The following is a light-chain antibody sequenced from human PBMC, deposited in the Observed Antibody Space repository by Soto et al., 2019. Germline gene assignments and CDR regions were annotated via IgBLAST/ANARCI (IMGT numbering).Light chain of an antibody. CDR1: SGSIASNY. CDR3: QSYDSSTRV. V-gene: IGLV6-57*04. J-gene: IGLJ3*02. Sequence: NFMLTQPHSVSESPGKTVTISCTRSSGSIASNYVQWYQQRPGSAPTTVIYEDNQRPSGVPDRFSGSIDSSSNSASLTISGLQTDDEADYYCQSYDSSTRVFGGGTNVTVL. CDR2: EDN.